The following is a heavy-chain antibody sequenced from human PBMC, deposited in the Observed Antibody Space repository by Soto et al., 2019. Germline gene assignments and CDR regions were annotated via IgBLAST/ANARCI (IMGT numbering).Heavy chain of an antibody. CDR3: ARRGIAAAGTFIY. V-gene: IGHV4-39*01. D-gene: IGHD6-13*01. CDR1: GGSISSSSYY. J-gene: IGHJ4*02. Sequence: QLQLQESGPGLVKPSETLSLTCTVSGGSISSSSYYWGWIRQPPGKGLEWIGSIYYSGSTYYNPSLKSRVTISVDTSKNQFSLKLSSVTAADTAVYYCARRGIAAAGTFIYWGQGTLVTVSS. CDR2: IYYSGST.